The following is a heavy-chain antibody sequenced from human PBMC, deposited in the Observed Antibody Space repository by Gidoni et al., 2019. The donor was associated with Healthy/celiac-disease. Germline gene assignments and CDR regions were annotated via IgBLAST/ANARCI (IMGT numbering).Heavy chain of an antibody. D-gene: IGHD3-22*01. J-gene: IGHJ4*02. V-gene: IGHV3-23*01. CDR2: ISGSGGST. CDR1: GFSFSSYA. Sequence: EVQLLESGGGLVQPGGSLRLSCAVSGFSFSSYAMSWVRQAPGKGLEWVSAISGSGGSTYYADSVKVRFTISRDNSNTTLYLQMNSLRAEDTAVYYCAKSTYYDSSGSIYYFAYWGQGTLVTVSS. CDR3: AKSTYYDSSGSIYYFAY.